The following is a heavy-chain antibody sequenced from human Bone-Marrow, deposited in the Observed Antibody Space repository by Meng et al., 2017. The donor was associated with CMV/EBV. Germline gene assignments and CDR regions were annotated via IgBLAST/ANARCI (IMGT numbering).Heavy chain of an antibody. CDR1: GGSISSGGYY. CDR2: IYYSGST. J-gene: IGHJ4*02. D-gene: IGHD4-23*01. Sequence: LRLSCPVSGGSISSGGYYWSWIRQHPGKGLEWIGYIYYSGSTYYNPSLKSRVTISVDTSKNQFSLKLSSVTAADTAVYCCARSSFYDYGGNVGPDYWGQGTLVTVSS. CDR3: ARSSFYDYGGNVGPDY. V-gene: IGHV4-31*03.